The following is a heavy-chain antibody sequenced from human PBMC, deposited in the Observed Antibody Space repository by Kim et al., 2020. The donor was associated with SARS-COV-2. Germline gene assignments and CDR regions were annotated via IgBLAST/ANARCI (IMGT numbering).Heavy chain of an antibody. CDR1: GGSIDSNNYY. CDR2: VHDSGVT. CDR3: ARPVRGARHDAFDI. D-gene: IGHD3-10*02. Sequence: SETLSLTCTVSGGSIDSNNYYWGWIRQPPGKTLEWIGSVHDSGVTDYSPSLKSRVTISLDTPNNHFSLKLTSVTAADTAVYYCARPVRGARHDAFDIWGQGTVVTVSS. V-gene: IGHV4-39*02. J-gene: IGHJ3*02.